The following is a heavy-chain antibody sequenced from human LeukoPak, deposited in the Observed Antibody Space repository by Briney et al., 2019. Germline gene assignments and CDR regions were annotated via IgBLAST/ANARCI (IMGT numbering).Heavy chain of an antibody. V-gene: IGHV3-23*01. Sequence: GGSLRLSCAASGFTFSSYAMSWVRQAPGKGLEWVSAISGSGGSTYYADSVKGRFTISRDNAKNTLYLQMNSLRAEDTAVYYCARGPYMNDLDYWGQGTLVTVSS. D-gene: IGHD2-2*02. CDR2: ISGSGGST. CDR1: GFTFSSYA. CDR3: ARGPYMNDLDY. J-gene: IGHJ4*02.